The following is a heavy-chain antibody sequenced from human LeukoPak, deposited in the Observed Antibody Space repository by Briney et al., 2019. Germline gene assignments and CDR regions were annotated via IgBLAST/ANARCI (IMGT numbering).Heavy chain of an antibody. Sequence: SVKVSCKASGGTFSSYAISWVRQAPGQGLEWMGRIIPILGMANYAQKFQGRVTIAADKSTSTAYMELSSLRSEDTAVYYCAREDETTAIGDDAFDIWGQGTMVTVSS. D-gene: IGHD4-17*01. CDR2: IIPILGMA. V-gene: IGHV1-69*04. CDR1: GGTFSSYA. J-gene: IGHJ3*02. CDR3: AREDETTAIGDDAFDI.